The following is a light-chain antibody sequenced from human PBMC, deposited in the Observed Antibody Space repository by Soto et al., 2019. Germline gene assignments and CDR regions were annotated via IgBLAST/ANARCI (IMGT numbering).Light chain of an antibody. Sequence: DIQMTQSPSSLSASVGDRVTITCRASQSISSYLNWYQQKPGKAPQLLIYAASSLQSGVPSRFSGSGSGTDFTLTISSLQPEDFATYYCQQSYSMPLNFGGGTKVEI. V-gene: IGKV1-39*01. J-gene: IGKJ4*01. CDR2: AAS. CDR3: QQSYSMPLN. CDR1: QSISSY.